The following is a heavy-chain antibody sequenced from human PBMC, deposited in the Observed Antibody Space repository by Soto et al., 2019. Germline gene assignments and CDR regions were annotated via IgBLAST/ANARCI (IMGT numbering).Heavy chain of an antibody. D-gene: IGHD3-22*01. V-gene: IGHV3-23*01. Sequence: GGSLRLSCAASGFTFSSYAMSWVRQAPGKGLEWVSAISGSGGSTYYADSVKGRFTIYRDNPKNTLYLQMNSLRAEDTAVYYCAKGLELDDSSVYHPLGENYYLGMDVWGQGTTVTVSS. CDR2: ISGSGGST. CDR1: GFTFSSYA. J-gene: IGHJ6*02. CDR3: AKGLELDDSSVYHPLGENYYLGMDV.